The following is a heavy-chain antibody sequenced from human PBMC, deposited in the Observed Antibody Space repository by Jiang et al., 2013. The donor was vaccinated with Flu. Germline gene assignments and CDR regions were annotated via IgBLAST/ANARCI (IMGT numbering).Heavy chain of an antibody. Sequence: VQLVESGGGLVKPGGSLRLSCAASGFIFSNAWMNWVRQAPGKGLEWVGRIKSKYDGGAIDYAAPVKGRFTVSRDDSKNTLYLQMNSLKTEDTAVYYCATGGYFLDYWGQGTLVTVSS. V-gene: IGHV3-15*07. J-gene: IGHJ4*02. CDR1: GFIFSNAW. CDR3: ATGGYFLDY. D-gene: IGHD5-12*01. CDR2: IKSKYDGGAI.